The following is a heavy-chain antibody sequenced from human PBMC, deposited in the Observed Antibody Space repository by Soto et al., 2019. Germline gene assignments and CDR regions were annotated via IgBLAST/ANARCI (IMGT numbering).Heavy chain of an antibody. CDR3: ARVEYSSSWYGMDV. CDR2: INPNSGGT. CDR1: GYTFAGYY. V-gene: IGHV1-2*02. Sequence: GASVKVSCKASGYTFAGYYMHWVRQAPGQGLEWMGWINPNSGGTNYAQKFQGRVTMTRDTSISTAYMELSRLRSDDTAVYYCARVEYSSSWYGMDVWGQGTTVTVSS. D-gene: IGHD6-6*01. J-gene: IGHJ6*02.